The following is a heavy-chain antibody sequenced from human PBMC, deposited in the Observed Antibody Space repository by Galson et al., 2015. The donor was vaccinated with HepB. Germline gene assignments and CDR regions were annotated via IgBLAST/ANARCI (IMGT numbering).Heavy chain of an antibody. J-gene: IGHJ4*02. D-gene: IGHD1-26*01. Sequence: SLRLSCAASGFTVSNNYRNWVRQAPGKGLEWVSVIYSGSTTYYADSVKGRFTISRDNSKNTLYLQMNSLRAEDTAVYYCATSVGVNNNLDYWGQGTLVTVSS. CDR1: GFTVSNNY. V-gene: IGHV3-66*02. CDR2: IYSGSTT. CDR3: ATSVGVNNNLDY.